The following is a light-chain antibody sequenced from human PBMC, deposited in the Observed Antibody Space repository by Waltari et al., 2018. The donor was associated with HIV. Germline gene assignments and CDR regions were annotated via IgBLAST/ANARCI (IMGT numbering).Light chain of an antibody. Sequence: QSALTQPAPLHGSPGQSITIPCTRTSSHVGGYSYLPCYQPHPGKAPKLTVFDVSNRTSVVSDRFSGSKSGNTASLTISGLQVEDEADYYCSSYTSTTTLGVFGGGTKLTVL. V-gene: IGLV2-14*03. J-gene: IGLJ2*01. CDR2: DVS. CDR1: SSHVGGYSY. CDR3: SSYTSTTTLGV.